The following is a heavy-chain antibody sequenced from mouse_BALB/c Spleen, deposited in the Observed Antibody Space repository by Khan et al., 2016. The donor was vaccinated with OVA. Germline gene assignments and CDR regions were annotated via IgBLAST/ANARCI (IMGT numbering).Heavy chain of an antibody. CDR2: IWGDGSI. CDR3: AKLRVFYFDY. J-gene: IGHJ2*01. CDR1: GFSLTSNG. Sequence: QVQLQQSGPGLVAPSQSLSITCTVSGFSLTSNGVSWVRRPPGKGLEWLGVIWGDGSINYHSVLKSRLSISKDNSKSQVFLKLNSLQTDDTATYYCAKLRVFYFDYWGQGTTLTVSS. V-gene: IGHV2-3*01.